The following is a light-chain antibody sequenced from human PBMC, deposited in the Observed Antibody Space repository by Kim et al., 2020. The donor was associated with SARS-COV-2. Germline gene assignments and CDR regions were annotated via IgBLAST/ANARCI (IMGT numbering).Light chain of an antibody. CDR1: KLRDKY. Sequence: SAYTGQTASITCSEDKLRDKYACWYQQKPGQSPVLVIYQDSKRPSGITERFAGSNAGNTATLTISGTQAMDEADYHCQEWDSRTEVFGGGTQLTVL. CDR2: QDS. J-gene: IGLJ2*01. CDR3: QEWDSRTEV. V-gene: IGLV3-1*01.